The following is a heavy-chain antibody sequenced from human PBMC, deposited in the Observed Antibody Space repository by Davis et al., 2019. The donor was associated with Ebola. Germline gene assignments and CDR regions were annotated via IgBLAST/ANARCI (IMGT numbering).Heavy chain of an antibody. J-gene: IGHJ4*02. CDR3: ARDRTTNLYSEPDY. V-gene: IGHV3-30*02. CDR1: RFPFSDYG. D-gene: IGHD2-8*01. CDR2: IRFDGSLK. Sequence: GESLKISCAASRFPFSDYGMHWARQAPGKGLQWVAFIRFDGSLKYYSESVKGRFTISRDNSKDTLFLELNSLRTDDTAIYYCARDRTTNLYSEPDYWGQGTLVAVSS.